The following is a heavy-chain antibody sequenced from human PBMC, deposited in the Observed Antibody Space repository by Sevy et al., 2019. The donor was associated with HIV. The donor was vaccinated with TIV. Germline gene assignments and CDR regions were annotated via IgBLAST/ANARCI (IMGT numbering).Heavy chain of an antibody. D-gene: IGHD3-22*01. Sequence: GGSLRITCAASGFTFSDYYMSWIRQAPGKGLEWISYISRRGSTIYYADSVKGRFTISRDNAKSSLYLQMNSLRAEDTAVYFCARENTMIEEPGWFDPWGQGTLVTVSS. J-gene: IGHJ5*02. CDR1: GFTFSDYY. CDR2: ISRRGSTI. CDR3: ARENTMIEEPGWFDP. V-gene: IGHV3-11*01.